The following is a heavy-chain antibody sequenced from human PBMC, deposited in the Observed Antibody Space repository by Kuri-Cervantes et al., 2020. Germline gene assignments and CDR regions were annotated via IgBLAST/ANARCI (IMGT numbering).Heavy chain of an antibody. CDR1: GFTFSSYA. Sequence: GESLKISCAASGFTFSSYAMHWVRQAPGKGLEWVAVISYDGSNKYYADSVKGRFTISRDNSKNTLYLQMSSLRAEDTAVYYCAKDDFQWWFDSWGQGTLVTVSS. CDR3: AKDDFQWWFDS. CDR2: ISYDGSNK. D-gene: IGHD3/OR15-3a*01. J-gene: IGHJ5*01. V-gene: IGHV3-30-3*01.